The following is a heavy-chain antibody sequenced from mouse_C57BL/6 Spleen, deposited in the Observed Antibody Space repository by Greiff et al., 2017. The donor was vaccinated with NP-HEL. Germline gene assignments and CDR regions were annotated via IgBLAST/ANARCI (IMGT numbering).Heavy chain of an antibody. CDR2: INPSTGGT. V-gene: IGHV1-42*01. J-gene: IGHJ2*01. Sequence: EVKLVESGPELVKPGASVKISCKASGYSFTGYYMNWVKQSPEKSLEWIGEINPSTGGTTYNQKFKAKATLTVDKSSSTAYMQLKSLTSEDSAVYYCARGEWDYWGQGTTLTVSS. CDR1: GYSFTGYY. CDR3: ARGEWDY. D-gene: IGHD1-3*01.